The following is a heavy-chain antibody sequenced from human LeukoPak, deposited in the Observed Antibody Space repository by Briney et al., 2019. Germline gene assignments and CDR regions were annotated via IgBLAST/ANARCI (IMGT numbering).Heavy chain of an antibody. D-gene: IGHD4-17*01. V-gene: IGHV3-21*04. CDR2: ISSSSSYI. J-gene: IGHJ4*02. Sequence: PGGSLRLSCAASGFTFSSYAMSWVRQAPGKGLEWVSYISSSSSYIYYADSVKGRFTISRDNAENSLYLQMNSLRTEDTALYYCAKVNSYGDYVGIHNWGQGTLVTVSS. CDR1: GFTFSSYA. CDR3: AKVNSYGDYVGIHN.